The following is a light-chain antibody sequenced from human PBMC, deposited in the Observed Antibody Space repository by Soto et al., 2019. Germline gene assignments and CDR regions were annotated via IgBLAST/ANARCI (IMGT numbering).Light chain of an antibody. CDR2: GAF. Sequence: EIVLTQSPATLSLSPGDRATLSCRASPSVPNFLAWYQQKPGQAPRLLIYGAFNRATAIPARFSGSGSGTDFTLTISSLEPEDSAIYYCQQRNVWPPVTFGLGTRLEIK. J-gene: IGKJ5*01. CDR1: PSVPNF. V-gene: IGKV3-11*01. CDR3: QQRNVWPPVT.